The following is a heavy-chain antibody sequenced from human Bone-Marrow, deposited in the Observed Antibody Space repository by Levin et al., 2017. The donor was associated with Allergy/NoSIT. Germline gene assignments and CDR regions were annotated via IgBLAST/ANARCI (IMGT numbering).Heavy chain of an antibody. D-gene: IGHD3-22*01. CDR3: ARERAYYYDSSTYYYAMDV. CDR2: IGSGSTTM. V-gene: IGHV3-48*01. Sequence: LSLTCAASGFTFSSYSMNWVRQAPGKGLEWVSYIGSGSTTMYFADSVRGRFTISRDNAKNSLFLQMSSLRAEDTAVYYCARERAYYYDSSTYYYAMDVWGQGTTVTVSS. CDR1: GFTFSSYS. J-gene: IGHJ6*02.